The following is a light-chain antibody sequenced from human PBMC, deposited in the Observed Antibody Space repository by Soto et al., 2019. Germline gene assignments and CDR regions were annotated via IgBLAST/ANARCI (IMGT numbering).Light chain of an antibody. J-gene: IGKJ1*01. CDR2: EAS. Sequence: IRMTQSPSTQSASVGDRISITCRASQSIGNWLAWYQQKPGRAPKFLMSEASSLESGVPSRFSGSGSGTEFTLTISGLQPDDFATYYCQQYKSDPWTFDQGTKVEIK. CDR1: QSIGNW. V-gene: IGKV1-5*03. CDR3: QQYKSDPWT.